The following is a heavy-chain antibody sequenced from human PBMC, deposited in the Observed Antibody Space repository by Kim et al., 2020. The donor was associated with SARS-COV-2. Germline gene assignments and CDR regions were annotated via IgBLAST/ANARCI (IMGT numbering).Heavy chain of an antibody. CDR1: GFTFSSYW. CDR2: IKQDGSEK. Sequence: GGSLRLSCAAFGFTFSSYWMSWVCQVPGKGLEWVANIKQDGSEKYHVDYVKGRFTISRDNVKNSLYLQMNSLRAEDTAVYYCARSQMITFGGGIVINYYYCMDGWGQGTTVNVAS. CDR3: ARSQMITFGGGIVINYYYCMDG. V-gene: IGHV3-7*01. J-gene: IGHJ6*02. D-gene: IGHD3-16*02.